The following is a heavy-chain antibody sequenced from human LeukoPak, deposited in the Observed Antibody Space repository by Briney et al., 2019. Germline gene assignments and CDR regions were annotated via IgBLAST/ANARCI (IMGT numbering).Heavy chain of an antibody. D-gene: IGHD7-27*01. V-gene: IGHV4-31*03. CDR1: GGSVSNDGYY. CDR3: ARDLTGDQFFDP. Sequence: SETLSLTCNVSGGSVSNDGYYWSWIRQHPGKGLEWLGYIYYSGSTYYNPSLKSRVTLSVDTSKSQFSLRLSSVTAADTAVYYCARDLTGDQFFDPWGQGTLVTVSS. J-gene: IGHJ5*02. CDR2: IYYSGST.